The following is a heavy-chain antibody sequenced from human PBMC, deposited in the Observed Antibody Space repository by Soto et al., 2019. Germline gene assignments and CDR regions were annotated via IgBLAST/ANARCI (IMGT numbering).Heavy chain of an antibody. CDR2: IKQDGSEK. J-gene: IGHJ6*02. Sequence: GGSLRLSCAGSGFTFSRYWMSWVRQAPGKGLEWVANIKQDGSEKYYVDSVKGRFTISRDNAKNSLYLQMNSLRAEDTAVYYCARGLDSSSWEYYYYYGMDVWGQGT. V-gene: IGHV3-7*01. CDR3: ARGLDSSSWEYYYYYGMDV. CDR1: GFTFSRYW. D-gene: IGHD6-13*01.